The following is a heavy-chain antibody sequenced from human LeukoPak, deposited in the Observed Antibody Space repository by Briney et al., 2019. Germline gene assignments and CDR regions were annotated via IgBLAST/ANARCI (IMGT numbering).Heavy chain of an antibody. Sequence: SETLSLTCTVSGGSISSSSYYWGWIRQPPGKGLEWIGSINYSGSTYYNPSLKSRVTISVDMSKNQFSLKLNSVTAADTAVYFCATFINYSADYWGQGTLVTVSS. D-gene: IGHD5-24*01. CDR2: INYSGST. CDR1: GGSISSSSYY. CDR3: ATFINYSADY. V-gene: IGHV4-39*01. J-gene: IGHJ4*02.